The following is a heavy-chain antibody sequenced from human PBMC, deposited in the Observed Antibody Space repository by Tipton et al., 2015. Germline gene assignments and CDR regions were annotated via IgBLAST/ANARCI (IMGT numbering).Heavy chain of an antibody. V-gene: IGHV3-30*07. D-gene: IGHD5-18*01. CDR3: ARDAGSGSYGLLVDY. J-gene: IGHJ4*02. CDR1: GFTFSSYA. CDR2: ISSHGTKK. Sequence: SLRLSCAASGFTFSSYAIHWVRQAPGKGLEWVAVISSHGTKKSYADSVQGRFTISRDNAKNSLYLQMSSLRAEDTAVYYCARDAGSGSYGLLVDYWGQGTLVTVSS.